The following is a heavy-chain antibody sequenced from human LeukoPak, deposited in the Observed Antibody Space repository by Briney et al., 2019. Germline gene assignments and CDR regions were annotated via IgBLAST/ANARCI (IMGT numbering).Heavy chain of an antibody. Sequence: ASVKVSCKASGYTFTSYDINWVRQATGQGLEWMGWMNPNSGNTGYAQKFQGRVTMTRNTSISTAYMELSSLRSEDTAVYYCARGRIAARPILFLIDEGDDYWGQGTLVAVSS. CDR3: ARGRIAARPILFLIDEGDDY. J-gene: IGHJ4*02. CDR1: GYTFTSYD. V-gene: IGHV1-8*01. CDR2: MNPNSGNT. D-gene: IGHD6-6*01.